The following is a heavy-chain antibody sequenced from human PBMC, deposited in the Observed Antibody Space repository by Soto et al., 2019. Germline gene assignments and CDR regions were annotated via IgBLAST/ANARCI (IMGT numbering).Heavy chain of an antibody. CDR1: GGTFSSYD. V-gene: IGHV1-69*13. CDR3: GRGIFIYASPWFDP. J-gene: IGHJ5*02. D-gene: IGHD2-2*01. CDR2: IIPIFGTA. Sequence: ASVKVACKASGGTFSSYDISWVRQAPGQGLEWMGGIIPIFGTANYAQKFQGRVTITADESTSKAYMELSSLRSEDRAVYYCGRGIFIYASPWFDPWRQVTLVTVSS.